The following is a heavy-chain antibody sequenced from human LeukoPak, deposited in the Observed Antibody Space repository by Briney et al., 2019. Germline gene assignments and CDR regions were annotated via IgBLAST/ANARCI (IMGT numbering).Heavy chain of an antibody. CDR3: ARESGDGYNYGWYFDL. D-gene: IGHD5-24*01. Sequence: SETLSLTCTVPGCSISNYYGSWIRQPPGKGLKWIGYIYTSGSTNYDPSLKSRVTISVDTSKNQFSLKLSSVTAADTAVYYCARESGDGYNYGWYFDLWGRGTLVTVSS. J-gene: IGHJ2*01. CDR1: GCSISNYY. CDR2: IYTSGST. V-gene: IGHV4-4*09.